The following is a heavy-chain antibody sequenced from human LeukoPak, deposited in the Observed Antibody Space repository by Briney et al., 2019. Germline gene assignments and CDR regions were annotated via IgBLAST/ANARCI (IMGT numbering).Heavy chain of an antibody. D-gene: IGHD6-13*01. CDR1: GFTFSSYS. CDR2: ISSSSSYI. CDR3: ARAGYSSSWYEDYFDY. Sequence: GGSLRLSCAASGFTFSSYSMNWVRQAPGKGLEWVSSISSSSSYIYYADSVKGRFTISRDNAKNTLYLQMNSLRAEDTAVYYCARAGYSSSWYEDYFDYWGQGTLVTVSS. V-gene: IGHV3-21*01. J-gene: IGHJ4*02.